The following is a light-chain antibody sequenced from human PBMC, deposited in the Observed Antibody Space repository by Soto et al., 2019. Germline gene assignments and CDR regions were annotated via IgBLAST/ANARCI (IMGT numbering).Light chain of an antibody. CDR3: QQSKTFPLT. V-gene: IGKV1-12*01. Sequence: DIQMTQSPSSVSASVGDRVNITCRASQDLTGWLTWYQQKPGKAPKVLIYIASRLQSGVPSRFSGRGSGTDFSLTISKLQPEDFATYFCQQSKTFPLTFGGGTKVEMK. CDR1: QDLTGW. J-gene: IGKJ4*01. CDR2: IAS.